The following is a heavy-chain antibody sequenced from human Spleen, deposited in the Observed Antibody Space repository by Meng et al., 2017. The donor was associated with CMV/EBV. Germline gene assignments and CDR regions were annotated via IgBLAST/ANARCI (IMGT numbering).Heavy chain of an antibody. CDR3: ARDAPSTAMVRDPYYYYGMDV. D-gene: IGHD5-18*01. CDR2: IYYSGST. V-gene: IGHV4-39*07. CDR1: GGSISSSSYY. Sequence: SETLSLTCTVSGGSISSSSYYWGWIRQPPGKGLEWIGSIYYSGSTYYNPSLKSRVTISVDTSKNQFSLKLSSVTAADTAVYYCARDAPSTAMVRDPYYYYGMDVWGQGTTVTVSS. J-gene: IGHJ6*02.